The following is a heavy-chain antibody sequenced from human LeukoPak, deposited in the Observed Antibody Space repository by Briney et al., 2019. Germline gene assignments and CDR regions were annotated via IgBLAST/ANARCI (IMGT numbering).Heavy chain of an antibody. Sequence: GGSLRLSCTSPGFTFREFAVSWFRQAPGKGLEWIGFIRSSIYGGTPKAAASVKGRFIFSRDDSKGVAYLRMNSLKTEDTAVYYCSREWGNGNDLRPDYWGQGTLVTVSS. CDR1: GFTFREFA. V-gene: IGHV3-49*03. CDR3: SREWGNGNDLRPDY. J-gene: IGHJ4*02. D-gene: IGHD1-1*01. CDR2: IRSSIYGGTP.